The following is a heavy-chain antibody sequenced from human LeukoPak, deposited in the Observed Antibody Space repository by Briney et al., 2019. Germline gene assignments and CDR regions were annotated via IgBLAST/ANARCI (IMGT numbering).Heavy chain of an antibody. V-gene: IGHV4-38-2*02. J-gene: IGHJ6*03. CDR3: ARTGAGYYYYYMDV. CDR2: IYRSGST. Sequence: SETLSLTCTVSGYSISSGYYWGWIRQPPGKGLEWIGTIYRSGSTYSNPSLRGRVTISVHTSKNQFSLKLSSVTAADTAVYYCARTGAGYYYYYMDVWGKGTTVTVSS. CDR1: GYSISSGYY. D-gene: IGHD1-26*01.